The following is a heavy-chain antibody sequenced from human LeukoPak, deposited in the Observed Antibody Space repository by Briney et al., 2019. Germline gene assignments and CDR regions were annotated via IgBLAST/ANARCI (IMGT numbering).Heavy chain of an antibody. D-gene: IGHD3-16*01. V-gene: IGHV3-21*01. CDR2: ISASGNYI. CDR1: GFTFSNAW. CDR3: ARGLYYYGTDAFDI. Sequence: GGSLRLSCAASGFTFSNAWMSWVRQAPGRGLEWVSSISASGNYIYYADSVKGRFTISRDSAENSLYLQMNSLRAEDTAVYYCARGLYYYGTDAFDIWGQGTMVTVS. J-gene: IGHJ3*02.